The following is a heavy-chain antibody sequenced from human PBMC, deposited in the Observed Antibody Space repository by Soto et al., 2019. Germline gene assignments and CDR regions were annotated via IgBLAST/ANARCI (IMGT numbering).Heavy chain of an antibody. D-gene: IGHD3-3*01. J-gene: IGHJ4*02. CDR3: AKNPHSTYYDFWSGYLIDY. CDR1: GFTFSSYA. V-gene: IGHV3-23*01. Sequence: GGSLRLSCAASGFTFSSYAMSWVRQAPGKGLEWVSAISGSGGSTYYADSVKGRFTISRDNSKNTLYLQMNSLRAEDTAVYYCAKNPHSTYYDFWSGYLIDYWGQGTLVTVSS. CDR2: ISGSGGST.